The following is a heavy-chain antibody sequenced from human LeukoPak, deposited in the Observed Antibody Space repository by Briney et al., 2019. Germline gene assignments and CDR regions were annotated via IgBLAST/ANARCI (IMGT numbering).Heavy chain of an antibody. J-gene: IGHJ6*03. Sequence: ASVKVSCKASGYTFTSYGISWVRQAPGQGLEWMGWISAYNGSTNYAQKLQGRVTMTTDTSTSTAYMALRSLRSDDTAVYYCARVELFYYYYYMDVWGKGTTVTVSS. CDR3: ARVELFYYYYYMDV. CDR2: ISAYNGST. D-gene: IGHD3-10*01. CDR1: GYTFTSYG. V-gene: IGHV1-18*01.